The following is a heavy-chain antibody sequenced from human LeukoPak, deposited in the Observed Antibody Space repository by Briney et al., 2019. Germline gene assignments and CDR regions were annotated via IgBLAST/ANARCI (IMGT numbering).Heavy chain of an antibody. CDR2: IKRDGSEK. Sequence: GGSLRLSCAASGFTFSSYWMSWVRQAPGKGLEWVANIKRDGSEKYYVDSVKGRFTISRDNAKNSLYLQMNSLRAEDTAVYYCARWSPTTYYYYGMDVWGQGTTVTVSS. V-gene: IGHV3-7*01. D-gene: IGHD5-12*01. CDR3: ARWSPTTYYYYGMDV. CDR1: GFTFSSYW. J-gene: IGHJ6*02.